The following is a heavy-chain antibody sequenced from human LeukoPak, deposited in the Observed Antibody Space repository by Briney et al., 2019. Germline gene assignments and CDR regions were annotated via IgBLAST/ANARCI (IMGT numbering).Heavy chain of an antibody. CDR1: GYTFTSYY. J-gene: IGHJ4*02. V-gene: IGHV1-46*01. Sequence: ASVNVSYKASGYTFTSYYMHWVRQAPGQGLEWMGIINPCGGSTSYAQKFQGRVTMTRDTSTSTVYMELSSLRSEDTAVYYCARDSWDDVSFDYWGQGTLVTVSS. CDR3: ARDSWDDVSFDY. D-gene: IGHD1-1*01. CDR2: INPCGGST.